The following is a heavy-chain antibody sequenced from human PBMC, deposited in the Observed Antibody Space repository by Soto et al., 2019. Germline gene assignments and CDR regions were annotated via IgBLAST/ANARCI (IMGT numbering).Heavy chain of an antibody. D-gene: IGHD4-4*01. J-gene: IGHJ4*02. V-gene: IGHV4-39*01. CDR1: GGSISSSSYY. CDR3: ARSRDGYSLFDY. CDR2: IYYSGST. Sequence: QLQLQESGPGLVKPSETLSLTCTVSGGSISSSSYYWGWIRQPPGKGLEWIGSIYYSGSTYYNPSLKRRVTISVDTSKNQFSLKLSSVTAADTAVYYCARSRDGYSLFDYWGQGTLVTVSS.